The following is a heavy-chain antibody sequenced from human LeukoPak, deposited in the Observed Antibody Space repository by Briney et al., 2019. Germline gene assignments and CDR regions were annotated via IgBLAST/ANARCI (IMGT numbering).Heavy chain of an antibody. D-gene: IGHD4-17*01. Sequence: PSETLSLTCAVDGGSLSGYYWSWIREPPGKGLEWIGEINPTGRTNYNPSLKSRVIISADTSKGQFSLELRSVTAADTAVFYCARVKSTVTAYFDSWGQGTLVTVSS. CDR2: INPTGRT. CDR3: ARVKSTVTAYFDS. V-gene: IGHV4-34*01. CDR1: GGSLSGYY. J-gene: IGHJ4*02.